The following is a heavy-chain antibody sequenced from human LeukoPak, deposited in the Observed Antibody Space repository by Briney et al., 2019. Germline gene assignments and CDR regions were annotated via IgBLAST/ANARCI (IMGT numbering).Heavy chain of an antibody. D-gene: IGHD3-10*01. CDR3: ARTADYGSGDYFDY. CDR2: IYYSGST. CDR1: GGSISSYY. J-gene: IGHJ4*02. V-gene: IGHV4-59*12. Sequence: SETLSLTCTVSGGSISSYYWSWIRQPPGKGLEWIGYIYYSGSTNYNPSLKSRVTISVDRSKNQFSLKLSSVTAADTAVYYCARTADYGSGDYFDYWGQGTLVTVSS.